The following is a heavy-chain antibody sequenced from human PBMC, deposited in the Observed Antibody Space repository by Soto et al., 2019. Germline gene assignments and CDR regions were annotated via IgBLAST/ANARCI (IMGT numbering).Heavy chain of an antibody. CDR2: ISAYNGNT. Sequence: ASVKVSCKASGYTFTSYGISWVRQAPGQGLEWMGWISAYNGNTNYAQKLQGRFTMTTDTSTSTAYMELRSLRSDDTAVYYCARLSLVGAYNWFDPWGQGTLVTVSS. CDR1: GYTFTSYG. J-gene: IGHJ5*02. V-gene: IGHV1-18*01. D-gene: IGHD1-26*01. CDR3: ARLSLVGAYNWFDP.